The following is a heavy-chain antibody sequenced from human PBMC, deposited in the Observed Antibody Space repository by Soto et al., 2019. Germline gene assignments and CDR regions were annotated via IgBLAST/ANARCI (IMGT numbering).Heavy chain of an antibody. CDR3: AKDGRINYGDYFPY. J-gene: IGHJ4*02. V-gene: IGHV3-23*01. Sequence: SLRVSCAASGFTFSSYAMSWVRHAPGKGLEWVSAISGSGGGTYYADSVKGRFTISRDNSKNTLYLQMNSLRAEDTAVYYCAKDGRINYGDYFPYWGQGTLVTVS. D-gene: IGHD4-17*01. CDR1: GFTFSSYA. CDR2: ISGSGGGT.